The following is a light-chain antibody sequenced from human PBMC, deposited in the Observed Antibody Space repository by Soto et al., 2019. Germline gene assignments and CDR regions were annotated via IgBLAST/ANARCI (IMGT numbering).Light chain of an antibody. CDR3: QSYDSSLSGWV. Sequence: QSVLTQPPSVSGAPGQTVTISCTGSNSNIGAGYDVHWYQQHPGTAPKLIIYDNSNRPSGVPDRFSGSKSGTSASLAITGVEAEDEADYYCQSYDSSLSGWVFGGGTKLTVL. CDR1: NSNIGAGYD. V-gene: IGLV1-40*01. J-gene: IGLJ3*02. CDR2: DNS.